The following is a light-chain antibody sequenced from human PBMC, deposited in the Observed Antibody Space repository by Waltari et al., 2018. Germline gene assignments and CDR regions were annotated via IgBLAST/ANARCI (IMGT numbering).Light chain of an antibody. J-gene: IGLJ2*01. CDR2: GDT. Sequence: QSVLTQPPSVSGAPWQRVTISCAGSSSNIGAGYDVHWYKQLPGPAPKLLNAGDTNRPAGVPDRFSGSKSGTSASLAITGLQAEDEADYYCQSYDSSLSGVVLGGGTKLTVL. V-gene: IGLV1-40*01. CDR1: SSNIGAGYD. CDR3: QSYDSSLSGVV.